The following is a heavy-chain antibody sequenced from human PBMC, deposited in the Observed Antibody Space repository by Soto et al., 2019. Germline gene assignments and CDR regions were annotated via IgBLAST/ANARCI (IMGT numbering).Heavy chain of an antibody. D-gene: IGHD3-10*01. CDR1: GFTFSSYA. J-gene: IGHJ4*02. V-gene: IGHV3-23*01. Sequence: EVQLLESGGGLVQPGGSLRLSCAASGFTFSSYAMSWVRQAPGKGLEWVSAISGSGGSTYYADSVKGRFTISRDNSKNTLYLQMISLRAEDTAVYYCAKWLSYPVTNFDYWGQGTLVTVSS. CDR2: ISGSGGST. CDR3: AKWLSYPVTNFDY.